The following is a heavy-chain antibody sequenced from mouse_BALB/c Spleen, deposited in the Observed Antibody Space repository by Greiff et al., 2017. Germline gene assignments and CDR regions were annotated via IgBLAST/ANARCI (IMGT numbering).Heavy chain of an antibody. CDR1: GFTFSSYT. J-gene: IGHJ2*01. Sequence: EVKLVESGGGLVQPGGSLKLSCAASGFTFSSYTMSWVRQTPEKRLEWVAYISNGGGSTYYPDTVKGRFTISRDNAKNTLYLQMSSLKSEDTAMYYCARQGGYSYFDYWGQGTTLTVSS. CDR2: ISNGGGST. V-gene: IGHV5-12-2*01. D-gene: IGHD2-3*01. CDR3: ARQGGYSYFDY.